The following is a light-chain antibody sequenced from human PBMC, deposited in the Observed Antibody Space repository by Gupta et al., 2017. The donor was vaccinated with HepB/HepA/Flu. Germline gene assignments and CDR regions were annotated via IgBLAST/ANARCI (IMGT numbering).Light chain of an antibody. V-gene: IGLV2-14*01. CDR2: DVN. CDR3: SSLARGDNLVV. Sequence: HSALTQPASVSGSPRQSITISCTGSSSDVGGYNAVYWYQQYPGKAPKLLIYDVNNRHSGIVDRFSGAKSGDTAALTISGIQTEDEAVYYCSSLARGDNLVVFGGGTKLTVL. CDR1: SSDVGGYNA. J-gene: IGLJ3*02.